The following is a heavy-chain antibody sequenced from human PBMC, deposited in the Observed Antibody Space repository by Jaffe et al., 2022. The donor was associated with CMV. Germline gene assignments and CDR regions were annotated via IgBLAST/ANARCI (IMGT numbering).Heavy chain of an antibody. Sequence: EVQLVESGGGLVKPGGSLRLSCAASGFTFSSYSMNWVRQAPGKGLEWVSSISSSSSYIYYADSVKGRFTISRDNAKNSLYLQMNSLRAEDTAVYYCARTSPYSDSEYQLLTVYYGMDVWGQGTTVTVSS. J-gene: IGHJ6*02. V-gene: IGHV3-21*01. CDR3: ARTSPYSDSEYQLLTVYYGMDV. D-gene: IGHD2-2*01. CDR1: GFTFSSYS. CDR2: ISSSSSYI.